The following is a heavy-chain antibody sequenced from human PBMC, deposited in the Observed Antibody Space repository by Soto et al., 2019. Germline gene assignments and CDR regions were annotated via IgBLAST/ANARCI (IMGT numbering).Heavy chain of an antibody. CDR3: AREYAFLEWLLKENYYYYGMDV. D-gene: IGHD3-3*02. CDR1: GGTFSSYA. Sequence: SVKVSCKASGGTFSSYAISWVRQAPGQGLEWMGGIIPIFGTANYAQKFQGRVTITADESTSTAYMELSSLRAEDSAVYYCAREYAFLEWLLKENYYYYGMDVWGQGTTVTVSS. V-gene: IGHV1-69*13. J-gene: IGHJ6*02. CDR2: IIPIFGTA.